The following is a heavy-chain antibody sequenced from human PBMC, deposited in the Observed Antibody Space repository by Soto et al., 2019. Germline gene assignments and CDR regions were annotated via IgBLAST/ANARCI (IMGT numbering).Heavy chain of an antibody. V-gene: IGHV3-23*01. D-gene: IGHD6-19*01. J-gene: IGHJ4*02. CDR1: GVTCSIHG. CDR2: STGSGDST. Sequence: AGSMRLSSAVCGVTCSIHGMGLVRQAPGKGVEGVSRSTGSGDSTYYADSVKGRFTISRDKSKSTLYLQMNSLRAEDTAVYYCAKDLQLSGWLSAQTFDYWGQGTQVTVFS. CDR3: AKDLQLSGWLSAQTFDY.